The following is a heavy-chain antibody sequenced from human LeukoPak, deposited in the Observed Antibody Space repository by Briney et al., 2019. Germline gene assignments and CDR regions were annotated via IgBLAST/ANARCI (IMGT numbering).Heavy chain of an antibody. CDR1: GGSFSGYY. D-gene: IGHD5-18*01. J-gene: IGHJ6*02. CDR2: INHSGST. Sequence: SETLSLTCAVYGGSFSGYYWSWIRQPPGKGLGWIGEINHSGSTNYNPSLKSRVTISVDTSKNQFSLKLSSVTAADTAVYYCAREGVRGYSYGYSPMGYYYYGMDVWGQGTTVTVSS. V-gene: IGHV4-34*01. CDR3: AREGVRGYSYGYSPMGYYYYGMDV.